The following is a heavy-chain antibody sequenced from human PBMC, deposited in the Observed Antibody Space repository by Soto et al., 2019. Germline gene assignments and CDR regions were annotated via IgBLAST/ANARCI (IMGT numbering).Heavy chain of an antibody. V-gene: IGHV1-2*02. J-gene: IGHJ3*01. D-gene: IGHD3-22*01. CDR3: LRGGDGFNSNAFDV. CDR2: INANSGGT. Sequence: ASVKVSCKASGYSFTGYFIHWVRQAPGQGLEWMGWINANSGGTRYAQKFQGRVTMTRDPSISTAYMDLSSLRSDDTAVYLCLRGGDGFNSNAFDVRRQGPMVPV. CDR1: GYSFTGYF.